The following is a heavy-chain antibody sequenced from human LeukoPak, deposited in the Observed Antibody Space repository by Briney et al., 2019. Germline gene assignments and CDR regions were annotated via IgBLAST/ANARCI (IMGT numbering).Heavy chain of an antibody. CDR3: AREGSSGWYYY. V-gene: IGHV4-59*01. D-gene: IGHD6-19*01. J-gene: IGHJ4*02. Sequence: SETLSLTCTVSGGSISSYYWSWIRQPPGKGLEWIGYIYYSGSTNYNPSLKSRVTISVDTSENQFSLKLSSVTAADTAVYYCAREGSSGWYYYWGQGTLVTVSS. CDR1: GGSISSYY. CDR2: IYYSGST.